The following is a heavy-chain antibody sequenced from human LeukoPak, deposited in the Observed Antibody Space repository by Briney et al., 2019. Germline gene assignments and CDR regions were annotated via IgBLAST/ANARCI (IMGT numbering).Heavy chain of an antibody. Sequence: ASVKVSCKASGYTFTTYGISWVRQAPGQGLEWMGWISPYNDNTEYAQKFQGRVTMTTDTSTSTVCMELRSLRSDDTAMYYCAKDPPHSSGPNSPCFEFWGQGTLVTVSS. D-gene: IGHD6-19*01. CDR1: GYTFTTYG. J-gene: IGHJ4*02. CDR3: AKDPPHSSGPNSPCFEF. V-gene: IGHV1-18*01. CDR2: ISPYNDNT.